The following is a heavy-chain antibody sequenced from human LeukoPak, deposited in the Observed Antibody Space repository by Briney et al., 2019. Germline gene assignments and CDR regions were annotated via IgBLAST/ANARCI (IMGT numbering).Heavy chain of an antibody. Sequence: ASVKVSCKASGYTFTGYYMHWVRQAPGQGLEWMGWINPNSGGTNYAQKLQGRVTMTTDTSTSTAYMELRSLRSDDTAVYYCARAHSSWYGNWFDPWGQGTLVTVSS. J-gene: IGHJ5*02. D-gene: IGHD6-13*01. CDR3: ARAHSSWYGNWFDP. CDR1: GYTFTGYY. CDR2: INPNSGGT. V-gene: IGHV1-2*02.